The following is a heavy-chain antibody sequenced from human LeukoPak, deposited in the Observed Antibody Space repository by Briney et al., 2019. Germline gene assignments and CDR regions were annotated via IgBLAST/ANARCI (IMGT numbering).Heavy chain of an antibody. Sequence: PGGSLRLSCAASGFTFNKYRMNWARQAPGKGLEWVANIKQDGSEKFYVDSVKGRFTISRDGAKNSLFLQMDSVTAEDTAVYYCARVFADYFGSGTAYYYYYYYMDVWGKGTTVTVSS. CDR1: GFTFNKYR. D-gene: IGHD3-10*01. CDR3: ARVFADYFGSGTAYYYYYYYMDV. J-gene: IGHJ6*03. CDR2: IKQDGSEK. V-gene: IGHV3-7*01.